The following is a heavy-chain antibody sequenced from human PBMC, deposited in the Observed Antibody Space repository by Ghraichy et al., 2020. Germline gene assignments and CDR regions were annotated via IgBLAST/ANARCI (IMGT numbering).Heavy chain of an antibody. CDR1: GFTLSSYW. Sequence: GGSLRLACAASGFTLSSYWMHWVRQAPGKGLVWVSRINSDGSRTNYADSMKGRFTISRENAKNTLYLQMNSLRAEDTAVYDCARGVGLGGYNYYGMDVWGQGTTVTVSS. V-gene: IGHV3-74*01. CDR3: ARGVGLGGYNYYGMDV. D-gene: IGHD3-16*01. CDR2: INSDGSRT. J-gene: IGHJ6*02.